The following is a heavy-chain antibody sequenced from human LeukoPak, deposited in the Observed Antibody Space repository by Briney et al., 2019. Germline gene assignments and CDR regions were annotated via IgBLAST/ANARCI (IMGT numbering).Heavy chain of an antibody. CDR2: ISAYNGNT. J-gene: IGHJ4*02. CDR1: GYTFTSYG. V-gene: IGHV1-18*01. Sequence: GASVKVSCKASGYTFTSYGISWVRQAPGQGLEWMGWISAYNGNTNYAQKFQGRVTMTRNTSISTAYMELSSLRSEDTAVYYCARGGDTAMVTSDYWGQGTLVTVSS. CDR3: ARGGDTAMVTSDY. D-gene: IGHD5-18*01.